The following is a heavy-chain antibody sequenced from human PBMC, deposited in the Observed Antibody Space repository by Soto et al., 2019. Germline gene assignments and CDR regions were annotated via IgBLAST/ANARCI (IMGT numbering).Heavy chain of an antibody. J-gene: IGHJ6*02. Sequence: GGSLRLSCAASGFTFSSYGLHWVRQAPGKGLEWVAFISYDGSNKYYADSVKGRFTISRDNSKNTLYLQMNSLRAEDTAVYYCAKDLGSSWYSLVNYYYGMDVWGQGTTVTVSS. V-gene: IGHV3-30*18. CDR2: ISYDGSNK. CDR3: AKDLGSSWYSLVNYYYGMDV. CDR1: GFTFSSYG. D-gene: IGHD6-13*01.